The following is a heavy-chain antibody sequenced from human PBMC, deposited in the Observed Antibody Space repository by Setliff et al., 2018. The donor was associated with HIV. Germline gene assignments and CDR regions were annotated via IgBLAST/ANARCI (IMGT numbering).Heavy chain of an antibody. CDR1: GFTFSSYS. V-gene: IGHV3-21*04. Sequence: GESLKISCAASGFTFSSYSMNWVRQAPGKGLEWVSSITSRSTTTSYADSVKGRFTISRDNAKNSLYLQMNSLRAEDTAVYYCARAKTSGTYYGWSYWGQGTLVTVSS. CDR2: ITSRSTTT. J-gene: IGHJ4*02. CDR3: ARAKTSGTYYGWSY. D-gene: IGHD1-26*01.